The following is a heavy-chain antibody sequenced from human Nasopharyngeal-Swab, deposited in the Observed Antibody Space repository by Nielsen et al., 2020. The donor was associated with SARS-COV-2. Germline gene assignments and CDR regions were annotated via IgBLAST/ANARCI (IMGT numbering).Heavy chain of an antibody. CDR2: IIPIFGTA. J-gene: IGHJ6*03. V-gene: IGHV1-69*06. Sequence: WVRQAPGQGLEWMGGIIPIFGTANYAQKFQGRVTITADKSTSTAYMELSSLRSEDTAVYYCAREGRGSGYYYYMDVWAKGPRSPSP. D-gene: IGHD3-10*01. CDR3: AREGRGSGYYYYMDV.